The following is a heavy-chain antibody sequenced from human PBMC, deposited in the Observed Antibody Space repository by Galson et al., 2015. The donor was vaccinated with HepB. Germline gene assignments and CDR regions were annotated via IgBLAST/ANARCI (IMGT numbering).Heavy chain of an antibody. J-gene: IGHJ5*02. Sequence: SVKVSCKASGYTFTSYYMHWVRQAPGQGLEWMGIINPSGGSTSYAQKFQGRVTMTRDTSTSTVYMELSSLRSEDTAVYYCARDKSGKITGDNWFDPWGQGTLVTVSS. CDR3: ARDKSGKITGDNWFDP. V-gene: IGHV1-46*01. CDR1: GYTFTSYY. D-gene: IGHD3-16*01. CDR2: INPSGGST.